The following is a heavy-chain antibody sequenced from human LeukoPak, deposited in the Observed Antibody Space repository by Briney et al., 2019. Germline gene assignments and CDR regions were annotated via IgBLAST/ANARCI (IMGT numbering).Heavy chain of an antibody. CDR2: INHSGST. V-gene: IGHV4-34*01. Sequence: PSETLSLTCAVSGGSFSGYYWSWIRQPPGKGLEWIGEINHSGSTNYNPSLKSRVTISVDTSKNQFSLKLSSVTAADTAEYYCARVRITIFGVVVYYYGMDVWGQGTTVTVSS. CDR1: GGSFSGYY. J-gene: IGHJ6*02. D-gene: IGHD3-3*01. CDR3: ARVRITIFGVVVYYYGMDV.